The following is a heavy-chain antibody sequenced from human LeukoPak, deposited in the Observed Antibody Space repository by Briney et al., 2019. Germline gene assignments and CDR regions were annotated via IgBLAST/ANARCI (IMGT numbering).Heavy chain of an antibody. J-gene: IGHJ6*03. V-gene: IGHV3-20*04. CDR2: IHWDGGRT. CDR3: ARDGVWYKRGLDHYYYYMDV. CDR1: GFTFISYS. Sequence: GGSLRLSCAASGFTFISYSMNWVRQAPGKGLEWVSRIHWDGGRTGYADSVKGRFTISRDNAKNSLYLQMNSLRVEDAALYYCARDGVWYKRGLDHYYYYMDVWGKGTTVIVSS. D-gene: IGHD6-19*01.